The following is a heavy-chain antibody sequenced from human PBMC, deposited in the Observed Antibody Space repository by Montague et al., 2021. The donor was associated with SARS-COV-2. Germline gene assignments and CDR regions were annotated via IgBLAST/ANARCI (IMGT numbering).Heavy chain of an antibody. D-gene: IGHD3-10*01. CDR3: ARLGDGVLPSPILGVGPYYAYYYMDV. Sequence: SETLSLTCAVHGGSFSTYSWNWIRQPPGKGPEWIGEIHHGGSTNYNPSLKSRVTISADTSKNQFSLKLTSVAAADTAVYYCARLGDGVLPSPILGVGPYYAYYYMDVWGKGTTVTVSS. CDR1: GGSFSTYS. CDR2: IHHGGST. J-gene: IGHJ6*03. V-gene: IGHV4-34*01.